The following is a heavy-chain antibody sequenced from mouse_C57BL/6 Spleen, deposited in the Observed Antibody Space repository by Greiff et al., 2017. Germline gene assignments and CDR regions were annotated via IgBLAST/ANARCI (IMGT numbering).Heavy chain of an antibody. CDR1: GYSITSGYY. V-gene: IGHV3-6*01. CDR2: ISYDGSN. Sequence: EVKLQESGPGLVKPSQSLSLTCSVTGYSITSGYYWNWIRQFPGNQLEWMGYISYDGSNNYTPSLKNRISITRDTSKNKLFLKLKSVTTEDTATAYCAREASSAWFAYWGQGTLVTVSA. CDR3: AREASSAWFAY. D-gene: IGHD3-2*02. J-gene: IGHJ3*01.